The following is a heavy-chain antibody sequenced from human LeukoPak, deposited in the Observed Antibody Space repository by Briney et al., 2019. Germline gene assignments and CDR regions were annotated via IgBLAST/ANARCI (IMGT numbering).Heavy chain of an antibody. CDR2: VTGGGGST. D-gene: IGHD3-10*01. CDR3: VKEMYYYASGTDS. CDR1: GFTFSDYA. J-gene: IGHJ5*01. Sequence: GGSLRLSCAASGFTFSDYAMSWVRQAPGKGLEWVSSVTGGGGSTYYADSLQGRFIISRDNSKNTLYLQMNSLRAEDTAVYYCVKEMYYYASGTDSWGRGTLVTVSS. V-gene: IGHV3-23*01.